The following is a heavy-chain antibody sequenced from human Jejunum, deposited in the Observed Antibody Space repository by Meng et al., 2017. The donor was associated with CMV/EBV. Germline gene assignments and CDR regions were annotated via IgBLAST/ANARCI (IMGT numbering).Heavy chain of an antibody. CDR1: GFTFSSYW. J-gene: IGHJ4*02. V-gene: IGHV3-7*01. CDR2: IKQDGSEK. CDR3: ARGRVPVGAALNY. Sequence: SGFTFSSYWMSWVRQAPGKGLEWVANIKQDGSEKYHVDSVKGRFTISRDNAKNSLYLQMNSLRAEDTAVYYCARGRVPVGAALNYWGQGTLVTVSS. D-gene: IGHD1-26*01.